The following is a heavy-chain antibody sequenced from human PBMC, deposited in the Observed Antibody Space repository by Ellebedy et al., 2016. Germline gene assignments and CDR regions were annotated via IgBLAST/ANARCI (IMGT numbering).Heavy chain of an antibody. CDR1: GFTFSSYA. D-gene: IGHD2-15*01. CDR3: ARETRGYAGIFDY. J-gene: IGHJ4*02. V-gene: IGHV3-30*03. CDR2: VSYDGSKT. Sequence: GESLKISCAGSGFTFSSYAMSWVRQAPGKGLEWVAFVSYDGSKTSFTDSVKGRFTISRDNSKNTLDLQMNSLRAEDTALYYCARETRGYAGIFDYWGQGTLVTASS.